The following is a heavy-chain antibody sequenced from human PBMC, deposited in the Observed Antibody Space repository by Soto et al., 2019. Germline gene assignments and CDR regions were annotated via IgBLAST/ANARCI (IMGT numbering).Heavy chain of an antibody. CDR3: ARGGTPIDD. J-gene: IGHJ4*02. CDR1: GYTFTNFG. D-gene: IGHD3-16*01. CDR2: ISAYNGNT. V-gene: IGHV1-18*01. Sequence: QVQLVQSGAEVKKPGASVKVSCKTSGYTFTNFGLSWVRQAPGQGLEWMGWISAYNGNTNYAQNFQGRVTMTTDTPTRTAYMELRSLRSDDTAADDCARGGTPIDDWGQGTLVTVSS.